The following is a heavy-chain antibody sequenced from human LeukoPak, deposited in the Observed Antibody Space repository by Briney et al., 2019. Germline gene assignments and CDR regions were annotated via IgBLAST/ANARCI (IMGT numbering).Heavy chain of an antibody. CDR2: IYHSGST. CDR1: GGSISSSNW. CDR3: ARLAQHRYYYDTSAYRYYFDY. Sequence: SGTLSLTCAVSGGSISSSNWWSWVRQPPGKGLEWIGEIYHSGSTNYNPSLKSRVTISVDKSKNQFSLKLSSVTAADTAVYYCARLAQHRYYYDTSAYRYYFDYWGQGTLVTVSS. D-gene: IGHD3-22*01. J-gene: IGHJ4*02. V-gene: IGHV4-4*02.